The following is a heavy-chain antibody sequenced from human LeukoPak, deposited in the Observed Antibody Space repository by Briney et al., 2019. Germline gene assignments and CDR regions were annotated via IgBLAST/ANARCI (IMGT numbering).Heavy chain of an antibody. CDR3: ARARNDILNGYSAFDY. J-gene: IGHJ4*01. CDR2: IYYSRTT. D-gene: IGHD3-9*01. CDR1: GGSISSYY. Sequence: PSETLSLTCTVSGGSISSYYWSWIRQPPEKGLEWIGYIYYSRTTNYNPSLKSRVTMSVDTSKNQFSLQLTSVTAADTAVYYCARARNDILNGYSAFDYWGHGTLVTVSS. V-gene: IGHV4-59*12.